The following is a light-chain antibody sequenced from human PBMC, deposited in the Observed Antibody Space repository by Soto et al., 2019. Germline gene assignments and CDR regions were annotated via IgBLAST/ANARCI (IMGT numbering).Light chain of an antibody. CDR2: SAS. Sequence: EIVMTQSPATLSVSPGERATLSCRASQSNSSYLAWYQQKPGQAPSLLIYSASTRATGVPARFSGSGSGTEFTLTISSLQSEDFAVYYCQQYNNWPYTFGQGTKLELK. V-gene: IGKV3-15*01. CDR3: QQYNNWPYT. CDR1: QSNSSY. J-gene: IGKJ2*01.